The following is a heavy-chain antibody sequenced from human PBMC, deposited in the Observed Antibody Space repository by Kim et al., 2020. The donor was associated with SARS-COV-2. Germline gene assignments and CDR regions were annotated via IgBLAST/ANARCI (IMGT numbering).Heavy chain of an antibody. J-gene: IGHJ6*02. CDR3: AREAGIAAGGAVYYYGMDV. CDR2: INWKGGST. V-gene: IGHV3-20*04. Sequence: GGSLRLSCAASGFILDDYGMSWVRQAPGKGLEWISGINWKGGSTGYADSVKGRFTISSDSAKNSLYLQMNSLRVEDTALYYCAREAGIAAGGAVYYYGMDVWGQGTTLTVSS. D-gene: IGHD6-13*01. CDR1: GFILDDYG.